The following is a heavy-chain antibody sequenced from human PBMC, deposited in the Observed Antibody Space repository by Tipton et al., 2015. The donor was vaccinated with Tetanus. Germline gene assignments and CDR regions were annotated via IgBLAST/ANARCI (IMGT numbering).Heavy chain of an antibody. J-gene: IGHJ5*01. CDR3: ARANFDFSKKGPFDS. Sequence: TLSLTCTVSGASFSSGDYYWSWIRKPPGKDLEWIGYIYQTGTTYYNPSLKGRVTISMDRSNTQFSLRLDSLTAADTAVYFCARANFDFSKKGPFDSWGQGIPVIVSA. D-gene: IGHD3-3*01. CDR1: GASFSSGDYY. CDR2: IYQTGTT. V-gene: IGHV4-30-4*01.